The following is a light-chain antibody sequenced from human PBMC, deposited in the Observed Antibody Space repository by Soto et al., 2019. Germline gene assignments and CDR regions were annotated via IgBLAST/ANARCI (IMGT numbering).Light chain of an antibody. CDR2: EVS. CDR3: NSYTTISTLV. Sequence: QSVLTQPASVSGSPGQSITISCTGTSSDVGAYNYVSWYQHHPGKAPKLMIYEVSNRPSGVSNRFSGSKSGNTASLTISGLQAEDEANYYCNSYTTISTLVFGTGTKLTVL. CDR1: SSDVGAYNY. J-gene: IGLJ1*01. V-gene: IGLV2-14*01.